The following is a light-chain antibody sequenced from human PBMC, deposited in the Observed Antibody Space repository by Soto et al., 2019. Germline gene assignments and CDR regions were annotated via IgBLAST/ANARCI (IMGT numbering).Light chain of an antibody. V-gene: IGKV3-15*01. CDR1: QSVSAN. CDR2: GAS. J-gene: IGKJ4*01. Sequence: ETVMTQSPATLSVSPGERATLSCRASQSVSANLVWYQQKPGQPPRLLIYGASTRASGTPARFSGSGSGTEFTLTISSLQSEDCVVYYCQQYNNWPALTFGGGTKVEVK. CDR3: QQYNNWPALT.